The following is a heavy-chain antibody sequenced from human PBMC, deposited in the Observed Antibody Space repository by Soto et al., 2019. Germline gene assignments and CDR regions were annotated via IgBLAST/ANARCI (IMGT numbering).Heavy chain of an antibody. D-gene: IGHD2-8*02. CDR2: ILVGGST. J-gene: IGHJ3*02. Sequence: GGSLRLSCAASGFTCSSYDMIWVRQAPGKGLEWVSTILVGGSTHYPDSVKGRFTISRANTKNTAFLQMNSLPAGDTVVYYCAKTTATGGGTFDICGQGTVVTVSS. CDR1: GFTCSSYD. V-gene: IGHV3-23*01. CDR3: AKTTATGGGTFDI.